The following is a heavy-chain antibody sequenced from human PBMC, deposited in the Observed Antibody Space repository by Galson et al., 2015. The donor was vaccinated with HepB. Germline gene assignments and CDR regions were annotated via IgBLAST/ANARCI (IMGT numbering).Heavy chain of an antibody. J-gene: IGHJ4*02. CDR3: ATAAGWEPFDY. D-gene: IGHD1-26*01. CDR1: FTFSNYW. Sequence: FTFSNYWMHWVRQAPGKGLVWVSRIDINGNNVRYANYVKGRFTISRDNDNNTLYLQMNSLRDEDTAVYFCATAAGWEPFDYWGQGTLVTVSS. CDR2: IDINGNNV. V-gene: IGHV3-74*01.